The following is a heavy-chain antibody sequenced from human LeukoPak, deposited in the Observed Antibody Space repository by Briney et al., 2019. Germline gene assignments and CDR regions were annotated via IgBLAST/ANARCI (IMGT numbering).Heavy chain of an antibody. D-gene: IGHD3-22*01. J-gene: IGHJ4*02. CDR1: GYSMRSYY. Sequence: SETLSLTCNVSGYSMRSYYWSWLRQPPGEGLEWIAYFSHSGTTNYNPSLKSRVIISVDTSNHQFSLTLRSVTAADTAVYYCARHLDYDSGGYFYPYFDDWGQGTLVTVSS. CDR3: ARHLDYDSGGYFYPYFDD. V-gene: IGHV4-59*08. CDR2: FSHSGTT.